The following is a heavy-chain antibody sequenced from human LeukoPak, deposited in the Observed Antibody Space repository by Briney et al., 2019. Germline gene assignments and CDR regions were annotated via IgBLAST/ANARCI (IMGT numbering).Heavy chain of an antibody. CDR3: ARDGDYYDSSGYLAYYFDY. Sequence: GGSLRLSCAASGFTFRNYGMSWVRQAPGKGLEWVSAISGDAADIFYADSAKGRFTISRDNAKNSLYLQMNSLRAEDTAVYYCARDGDYYDSSGYLAYYFDYWGQGTLVTVSS. CDR2: ISGDAADI. J-gene: IGHJ4*02. D-gene: IGHD3-22*01. CDR1: GFTFRNYG. V-gene: IGHV3-23*01.